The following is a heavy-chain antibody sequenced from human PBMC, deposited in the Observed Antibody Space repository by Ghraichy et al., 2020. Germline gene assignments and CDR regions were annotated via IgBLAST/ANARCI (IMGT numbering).Heavy chain of an antibody. Sequence: ETLSLTCVASGFTFRSYWVSWVRQAAGKGLEWVANIKQDGSQTYYVDSVKGRFNISRDNAKNLVYLEINSLRAEDTALYYCARDKSYSAASGGFGYWGQGTLVIVSS. CDR3: ARDKSYSAASGGFGY. CDR2: IKQDGSQT. V-gene: IGHV3-7*03. J-gene: IGHJ4*02. D-gene: IGHD4-11*01. CDR1: GFTFRSYW.